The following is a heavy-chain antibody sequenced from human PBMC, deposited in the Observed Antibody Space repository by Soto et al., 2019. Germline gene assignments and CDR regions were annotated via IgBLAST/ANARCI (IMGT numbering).Heavy chain of an antibody. Sequence: QVQLMQSGAEVKKPGSSVKVSCKASGGIFSNFAFNWMRQAPGQGLEWMGGIIPTLGTPHYAQKFLGRVTITADESTRKVYMEMSSLTVEDTAVYFCARVGLGAYDYWGQGTLVIVSS. V-gene: IGHV1-69*01. D-gene: IGHD6-19*01. CDR2: IIPTLGTP. CDR1: GGIFSNFA. J-gene: IGHJ4*02. CDR3: ARVGLGAYDY.